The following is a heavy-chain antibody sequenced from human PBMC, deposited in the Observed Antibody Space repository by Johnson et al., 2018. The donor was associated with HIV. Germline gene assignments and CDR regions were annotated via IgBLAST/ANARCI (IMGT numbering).Heavy chain of an antibody. CDR1: GFTFSSYA. CDR3: ARAPGWFDAFDI. Sequence: VHLVESGGGLVQPGGSLRLSCAASGFTFSSYAMHWVRQAPGKGLEYVSAISSNGGSTYYANSVKGRFTISRDNSKNTLYLQMGSLRAEDMAVYYCARAPGWFDAFDIWGQGTMVTVSS. J-gene: IGHJ3*02. D-gene: IGHD6-19*01. V-gene: IGHV3-64*01. CDR2: ISSNGGST.